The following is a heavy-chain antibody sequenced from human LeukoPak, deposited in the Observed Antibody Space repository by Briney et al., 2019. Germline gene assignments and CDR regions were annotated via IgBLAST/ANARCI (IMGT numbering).Heavy chain of an antibody. Sequence: GASVKVSCKASGYMITSYHMHWVRQAPGQGPEWIGTTNPSGGSTSYAQKFQGRVTWTRDTSTSTVYMELSSLRSEDTAVYYCARDLGSSSWTYYYGMDVWGQGTTVTVSS. CDR3: ARDLGSSSWTYYYGMDV. J-gene: IGHJ6*02. D-gene: IGHD6-13*01. CDR1: GYMITSYH. CDR2: TNPSGGST. V-gene: IGHV1-46*01.